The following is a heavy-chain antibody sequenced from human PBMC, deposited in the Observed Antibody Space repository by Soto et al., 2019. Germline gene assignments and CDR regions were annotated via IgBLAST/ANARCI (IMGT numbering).Heavy chain of an antibody. V-gene: IGHV1-69*06. J-gene: IGHJ3*02. D-gene: IGHD3-22*01. CDR3: ARDLEPYYYESSGYYHRGAFDI. Sequence: SVKVSCKASGGTFSSYAISWVRQAPGQGLEWMGGIIPIFGTANYAQKFQGRVTITADKSTSTAYMELSSLRSEDTAVYYCARDLEPYYYESSGYYHRGAFDIWGQGTMVTVSS. CDR1: GGTFSSYA. CDR2: IIPIFGTA.